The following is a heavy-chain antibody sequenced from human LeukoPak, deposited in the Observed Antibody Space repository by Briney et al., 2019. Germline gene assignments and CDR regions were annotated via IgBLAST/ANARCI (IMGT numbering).Heavy chain of an antibody. Sequence: ASVKVSCKASGFVFTGYGFTWVRQAPGQGLEWMGWINTNTGNPTYAQGFTGRFVFSLDTSVSTAYLQISSLKAEDTAVYYCARTVDPQSPAFDYWGQGTLVTVSS. CDR2: INTNTGNP. CDR3: ARTVDPQSPAFDY. J-gene: IGHJ4*02. D-gene: IGHD2-15*01. CDR1: GFVFTGYG. V-gene: IGHV7-4-1*02.